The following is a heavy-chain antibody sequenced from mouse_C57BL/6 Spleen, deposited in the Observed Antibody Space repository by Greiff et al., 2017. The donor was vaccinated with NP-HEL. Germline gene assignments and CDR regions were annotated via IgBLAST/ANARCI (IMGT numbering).Heavy chain of an antibody. J-gene: IGHJ4*01. CDR1: GYTFTSYG. CDR3: ARVYYGNYDYAMDY. V-gene: IGHV1-81*01. D-gene: IGHD2-1*01. CDR2: IYPRSGNT. Sequence: VKLMESGAELARPGASVKLSCKASGYTFTSYGISWVKQRTGQGLEWIGEIYPRSGNTYYNEKFKGKATLTADKSSSTAYMELRSLTSEDSAVYFCARVYYGNYDYAMDYWGQGTSVTVSS.